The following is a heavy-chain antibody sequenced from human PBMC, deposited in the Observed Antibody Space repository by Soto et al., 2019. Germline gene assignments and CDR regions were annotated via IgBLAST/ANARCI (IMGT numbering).Heavy chain of an antibody. CDR2: INPNSGGT. CDR3: ARDLAKGGGSAGFDY. V-gene: IGHV1-2*02. Sequence: ASGKVSCKASGYTFTGYYMHWVRQAPGQGLEWMGWINPNSGGTNYAQKFQGRVTMTWDTSISTAYMALTRLRSDDTAVYYCARDLAKGGGSAGFDYWGQGTLVTVSS. CDR1: GYTFTGYY. J-gene: IGHJ4*02. D-gene: IGHD1-26*01.